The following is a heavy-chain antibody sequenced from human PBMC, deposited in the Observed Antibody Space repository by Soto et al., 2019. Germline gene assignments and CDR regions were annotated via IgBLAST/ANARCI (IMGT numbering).Heavy chain of an antibody. J-gene: IGHJ6*02. CDR1: GFTFSSYA. CDR2: ISGSGGST. CDR3: AKLPRPLKYYYYGMDV. Sequence: VGSLRLSCAASGFTFSSYAMSWVRQAPGKGLEWVSAISGSGGSTYYADSVKGRFTISRDNSKNTLYLQMNSLRAEDTAVYYCAKLPRPLKYYYYGMDVWGQGTTVTVSS. V-gene: IGHV3-23*01. D-gene: IGHD5-18*01.